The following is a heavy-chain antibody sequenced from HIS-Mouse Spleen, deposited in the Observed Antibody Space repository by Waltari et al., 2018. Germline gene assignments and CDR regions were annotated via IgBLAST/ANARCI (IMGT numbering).Heavy chain of an antibody. Sequence: QLQLQESGPGLVKPSETLSLTCTVSGGSISSSSYYWGWIRQPPGKGLEWIGSIYYSGRTYYNPSLKSRVTISVDTSKNQFSLKLSSVTAADTAVYYCARVLRIQLWFDYWGQGTLVTVSS. J-gene: IGHJ4*02. CDR3: ARVLRIQLWFDY. CDR1: GGSISSSSYY. V-gene: IGHV4-39*07. CDR2: IYYSGRT. D-gene: IGHD5-18*01.